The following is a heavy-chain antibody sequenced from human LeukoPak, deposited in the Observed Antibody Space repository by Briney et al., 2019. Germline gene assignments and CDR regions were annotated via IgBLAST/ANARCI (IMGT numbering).Heavy chain of an antibody. Sequence: SETLSLTCAVYGGSFSGYYWSWIRQPPGKGLEWIGEINHSGSTNYNPSLKSRVTISVDTPKNQFSLKLSSVTAADTAVYYCARYCSSTSCYPVGYNWFDPWGQGTLVTVSS. CDR1: GGSFSGYY. D-gene: IGHD2-2*01. CDR2: INHSGST. J-gene: IGHJ5*02. CDR3: ARYCSSTSCYPVGYNWFDP. V-gene: IGHV4-34*01.